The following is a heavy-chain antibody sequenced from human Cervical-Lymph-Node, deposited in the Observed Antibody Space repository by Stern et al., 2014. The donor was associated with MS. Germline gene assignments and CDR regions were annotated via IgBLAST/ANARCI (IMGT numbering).Heavy chain of an antibody. Sequence: VQLVESGSELKKPGASVKVSCTASGYNLTTFAINWVRQAPGQGLEWMGWINTKTGNPTFAQGVTGRCVFALDASINTAYLQIISLKAEDSAVYYCATWGAGSSPPLFYWGQGTLVTVSS. CDR2: INTKTGNP. V-gene: IGHV7-4-1*02. D-gene: IGHD6-6*01. CDR1: GYNLTTFA. J-gene: IGHJ4*02. CDR3: ATWGAGSSPPLFY.